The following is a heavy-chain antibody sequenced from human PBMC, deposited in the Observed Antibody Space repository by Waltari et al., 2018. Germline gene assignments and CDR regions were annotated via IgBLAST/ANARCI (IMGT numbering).Heavy chain of an antibody. CDR2: IKSVWSST. Sequence: EVQLVESGGGLVQPGGSLRLSCAASGFTFSSYWMHWVRQAPGKGLVWVPRIKSVWSSTSYADSVKGRFTISRDNAKNTLYLQMNSLRAEDTAVYYCARDAGDHFFLRYYYYGRDVWGQGTTVTVSS. J-gene: IGHJ6*02. CDR1: GFTFSSYW. V-gene: IGHV3-74*01. CDR3: ARDAGDHFFLRYYYYGRDV. D-gene: IGHD4-17*01.